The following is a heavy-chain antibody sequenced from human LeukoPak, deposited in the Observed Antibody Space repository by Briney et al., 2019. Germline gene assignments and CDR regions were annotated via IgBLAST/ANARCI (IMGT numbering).Heavy chain of an antibody. Sequence: PSETLSLTCTVSGGSISSSSYYWGWIRQPPGKGLEWIGSIYYSGSTYYNPSLKSRVTISVDTPKNQFSLKLSSVTAADTAVYYCASSPPTLEAKMTTVTFGPWGQGTLVTVSS. V-gene: IGHV4-39*07. J-gene: IGHJ5*02. D-gene: IGHD4-17*01. CDR1: GGSISSSSYY. CDR3: ASSPPTLEAKMTTVTFGP. CDR2: IYYSGST.